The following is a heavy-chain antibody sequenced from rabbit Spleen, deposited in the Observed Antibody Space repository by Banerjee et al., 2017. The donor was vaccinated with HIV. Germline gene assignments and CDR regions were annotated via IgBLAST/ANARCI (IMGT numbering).Heavy chain of an antibody. CDR1: GFSFSSNYY. V-gene: IGHV1S45*01. Sequence: QQQLEESGGGLVKPGGTLTLTCKASGFSFSSNYYICWVRQAPGKGLEWIACIYAGSSGNTYYATWAQGRFTISKTSSTTVTLHVTSLTAADTATYFCAREDVGGSYTLWGPGTLVTVS. CDR2: IYAGSSGNT. D-gene: IGHD1-1*01. J-gene: IGHJ4*01. CDR3: AREDVGGSYTL.